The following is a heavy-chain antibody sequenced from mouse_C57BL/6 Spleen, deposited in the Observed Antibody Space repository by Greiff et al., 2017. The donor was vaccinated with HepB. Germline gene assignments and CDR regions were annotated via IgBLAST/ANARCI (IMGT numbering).Heavy chain of an antibody. Sequence: EVQLVESGPELVKPGASVKISCKASGYSFTGYYMNWVKQSPEKSLEWIGEINPSTGGTTYNQKFKAKATLTVDKSSSTAYMQLKSLTSEDSAVYYCARWGSLPMDYWGQGTSVTVSS. J-gene: IGHJ4*01. V-gene: IGHV1-42*01. CDR1: GYSFTGYY. CDR2: INPSTGGT. CDR3: ARWGSLPMDY.